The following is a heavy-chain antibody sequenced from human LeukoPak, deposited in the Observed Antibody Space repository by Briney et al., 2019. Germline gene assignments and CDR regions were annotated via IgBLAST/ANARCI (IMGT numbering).Heavy chain of an antibody. D-gene: IGHD3-22*01. V-gene: IGHV3-23*01. CDR1: GFTFSSYG. CDR3: AKEGETVYYDSSAANYFDY. J-gene: IGHJ4*02. CDR2: ISGSGGST. Sequence: GGSLRLSCAASGFTFSSYGMSWVRQAPGKGLEWVSAISGSGGSTYYADSVKGRFTISRDNSKNTLYLQMNSLRAEDTAVYYCAKEGETVYYDSSAANYFDYWGQGTLVTVSS.